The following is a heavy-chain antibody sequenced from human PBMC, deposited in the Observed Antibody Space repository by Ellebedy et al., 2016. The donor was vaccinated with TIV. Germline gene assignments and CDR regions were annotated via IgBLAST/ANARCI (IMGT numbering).Heavy chain of an antibody. CDR3: ARSTTVTTASYEY. V-gene: IGHV4-34*01. CDR1: GGSFSGYY. CDR2: INHSGST. Sequence: MPSETLSLTCAVYGGSFSGYYWTWIRQPPGKGLEWIGEINHSGSTTYNPSLKSRVTISVDTSRNRFSLKLSSVTAADPAVYYCARSTTVTTASYEYWGQGTLVTVSS. J-gene: IGHJ4*02. D-gene: IGHD4-17*01.